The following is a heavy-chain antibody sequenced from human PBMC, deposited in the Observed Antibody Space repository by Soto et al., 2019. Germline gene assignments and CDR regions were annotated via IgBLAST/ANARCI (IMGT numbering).Heavy chain of an antibody. V-gene: IGHV2-5*02. D-gene: IGHD3-9*01. J-gene: IGHJ4*02. CDR2: IYWDDDK. CDR1: GFSLSTSGVG. CDR3: AHRRLTYYDILTGYRDYYFDY. Sequence: SGPTLVNPTQTLTLTCTFSGFSLSTSGVGVGWIRQPPGKALEWLALIYWDDDKRYSPSLKSRLTITKDTSKNQVVLTMTNMDPVDTATYYCAHRRLTYYDILTGYRDYYFDYWGQGTLGTVSS.